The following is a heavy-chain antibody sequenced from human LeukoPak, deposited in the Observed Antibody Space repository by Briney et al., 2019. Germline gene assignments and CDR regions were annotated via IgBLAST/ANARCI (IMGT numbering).Heavy chain of an antibody. D-gene: IGHD4-23*01. V-gene: IGHV3-33*01. Sequence: GGSLRLSCAASGFTFSGYGMHWVRQAPGKGLEWVAVIWYDGSNKYYADSVKGRFTISRDNSKNTLYLQMNSLRAEDTDVYYCARDFENYGGNAFDYWGQGTLVTVSS. CDR2: IWYDGSNK. J-gene: IGHJ4*02. CDR1: GFTFSGYG. CDR3: ARDFENYGGNAFDY.